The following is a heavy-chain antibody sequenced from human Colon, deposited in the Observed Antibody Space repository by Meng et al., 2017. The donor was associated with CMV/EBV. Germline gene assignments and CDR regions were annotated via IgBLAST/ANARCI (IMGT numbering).Heavy chain of an antibody. J-gene: IGHJ4*02. V-gene: IGHV3-15*01. CDR3: LSPWRK. Sequence: LRLSCAASGFTFSDAWMSWVRQAPGKGLEWVGRIKSKIAGRTTDYAAPVKGRFTISREDSENMLYLQMNSLKTEDTAVYYCLSPWRKWGQGTLVTVSS. CDR1: GFTFSDAW. CDR2: IKSKIAGRTT.